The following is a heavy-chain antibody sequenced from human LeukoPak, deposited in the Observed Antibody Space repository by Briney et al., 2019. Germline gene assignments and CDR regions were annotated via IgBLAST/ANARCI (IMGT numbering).Heavy chain of an antibody. CDR3: AKDTPSGYDVLIDY. CDR2: ISGSGGST. J-gene: IGHJ4*02. Sequence: RGSLRLSCAASGFTFSSYAMSWVRQAPGKGLEWVSAISGSGGSTYYADSVKGRFTISRDNSKNTLYLQMNSLRAEDTAVYYCAKDTPSGYDVLIDYWGQGTLVTVSS. V-gene: IGHV3-23*01. CDR1: GFTFSSYA. D-gene: IGHD5-12*01.